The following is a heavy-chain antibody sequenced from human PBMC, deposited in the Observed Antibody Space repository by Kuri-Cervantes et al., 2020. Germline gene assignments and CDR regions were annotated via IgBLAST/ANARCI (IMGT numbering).Heavy chain of an antibody. D-gene: IGHD2-15*01. CDR1: GGSISSSNW. CDR2: IYHSGST. Sequence: SETLSLTCAVSGGSISSSNWWSWVRQPPGKGLEWIGEIYHSGSTNYNPSLKSRVTISVDTSKNQFSLKLSSVTAADTAVYYCGRTYPVVAAAPIWFDPWGQGTPVTVSS. J-gene: IGHJ5*02. V-gene: IGHV4-4*02. CDR3: GRTYPVVAAAPIWFDP.